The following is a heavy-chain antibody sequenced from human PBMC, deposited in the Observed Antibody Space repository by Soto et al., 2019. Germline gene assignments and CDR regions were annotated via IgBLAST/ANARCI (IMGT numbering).Heavy chain of an antibody. CDR3: AGVSSSWYKDYFDY. J-gene: IGHJ4*02. CDR1: GGTFSNYA. Sequence: QVQLVQSGAEVKKPGSSVKVSCKASGGTFSNYAISWVRQAPGQGLDWMGGIIPIFGTTNYAQRFQGRVTITANASTSTAYMELSSLRSEDTAVYYCAGVSSSWYKDYFDYWGQGTLVTVSS. CDR2: IIPIFGTT. V-gene: IGHV1-69*12. D-gene: IGHD6-13*01.